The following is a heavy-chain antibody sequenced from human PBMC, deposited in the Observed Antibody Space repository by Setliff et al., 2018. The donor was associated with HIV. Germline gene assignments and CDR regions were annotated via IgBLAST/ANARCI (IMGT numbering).Heavy chain of an antibody. D-gene: IGHD3-3*01. CDR1: GYTFTSYG. V-gene: IGHV1-18*01. J-gene: IGHJ6*03. CDR2: LSDYNGNT. Sequence: ASVKVSCKASGYTFTSYGISWVRQAPGQGLEWMGWLSDYNGNTNYAQNFQGRVTLTTDTSTRTAYMELRSLRSDDTAVYYCARQFLDWSNDYYSRYYMDVWGKGTTVTVSS. CDR3: ARQFLDWSNDYYSRYYMDV.